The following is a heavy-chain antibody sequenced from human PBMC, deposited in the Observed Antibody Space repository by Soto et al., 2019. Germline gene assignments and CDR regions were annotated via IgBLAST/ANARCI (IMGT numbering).Heavy chain of an antibody. CDR1: GGSISSGDYY. V-gene: IGHV4-30-4*01. Sequence: QVQLQESGPGLVKPSQTLSLTCTVSGGSISSGDYYWSWIRQPPGKGLEWIGYIYYSGSTYYNPSLKSRVTISVETSKNQFSLKLSSVTAADTAVYYCARQGGRFRVYSSSLVDYWGQGTLVTVSS. J-gene: IGHJ4*02. CDR3: ARQGGRFRVYSSSLVDY. CDR2: IYYSGST. D-gene: IGHD6-6*01.